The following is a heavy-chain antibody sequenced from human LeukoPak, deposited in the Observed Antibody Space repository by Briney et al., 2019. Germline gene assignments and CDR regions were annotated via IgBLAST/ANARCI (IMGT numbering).Heavy chain of an antibody. V-gene: IGHV3-23*01. CDR2: ISGGGGST. J-gene: IGHJ4*02. D-gene: IGHD3-10*01. Sequence: PGGSLRLSCAASGFTFSSYAMSWVRQAPGKGLEWVAAISGGGGSTYYADSVKGRFTISRDNSKNTLYLQMNSLRAEDTAVYYCAKGLAIFSMVRGVNYFDYWGQGTLVTVSS. CDR1: GFTFSSYA. CDR3: AKGLAIFSMVRGVNYFDY.